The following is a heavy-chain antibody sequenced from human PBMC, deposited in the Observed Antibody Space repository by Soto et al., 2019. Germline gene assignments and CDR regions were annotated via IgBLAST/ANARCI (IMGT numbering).Heavy chain of an antibody. CDR1: GFTFSSYA. Sequence: GGSLRLSCAASGFTFSSYAMSWVRQAPGKGLEWVSAISGSGGSTYYADSVKGRFTISRDNSKNTLYLQMNSLRAEDTAVYYYAKDRRLWFGQPEIDYWGQGTLVTVSS. V-gene: IGHV3-23*01. D-gene: IGHD3-10*01. CDR3: AKDRRLWFGQPEIDY. J-gene: IGHJ4*02. CDR2: ISGSGGST.